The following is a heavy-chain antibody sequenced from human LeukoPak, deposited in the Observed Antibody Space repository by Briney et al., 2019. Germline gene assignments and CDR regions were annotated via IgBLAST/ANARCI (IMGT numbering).Heavy chain of an antibody. J-gene: IGHJ4*02. V-gene: IGHV3-7*01. D-gene: IGHD6-25*01. CDR3: GRLTPGQRCLFY. CDR2: IKEDGSET. CDR1: GFTFSDYW. Sequence: GGSLRLSCAASGFTFSDYWMSWVRQAPGKGLEWVANIKEDGSETYYVDSVKGRFTISRDNAQNSLYLQMNSLRAEDTAVYYCGRLTPGQRCLFYWGQGTLVTVSS.